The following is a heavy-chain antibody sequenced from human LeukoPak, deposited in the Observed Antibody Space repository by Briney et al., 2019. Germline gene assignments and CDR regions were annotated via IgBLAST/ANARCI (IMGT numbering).Heavy chain of an antibody. V-gene: IGHV3-21*01. CDR1: GFTFSSYS. J-gene: IGHJ4*02. D-gene: IGHD2-15*01. CDR3: ARDRGYCSGGTCYGLYFDY. CDR2: ISSSSGYV. Sequence: PGGSLRLSCAASGFTFSSYSMNWVRQAPGKGLEWVSSISSSSGYVYYADSVKGRFTVSRDNAKNSLYLQMNNLRAEDTAVYYCARDRGYCSGGTCYGLYFDYWGQGTLVTVSS.